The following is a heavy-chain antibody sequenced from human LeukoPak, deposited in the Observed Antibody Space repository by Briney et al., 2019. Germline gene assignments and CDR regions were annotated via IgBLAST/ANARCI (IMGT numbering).Heavy chain of an antibody. D-gene: IGHD3-22*01. V-gene: IGHV3-30-3*01. CDR2: IAYDGGNK. CDR1: GFTFSSYA. J-gene: IGHJ5*02. CDR3: ARGSSPWYYYDRSGSNGFDP. Sequence: GRSLRLSCAASGFTFSSYAIHWVRQAPGKGLEWVAVIAYDGGNKYYADSVKGRFTISRDNSKNTLFLQMNSLRAEDTAVYYCARGSSPWYYYDRSGSNGFDPWGQGTLVTVSS.